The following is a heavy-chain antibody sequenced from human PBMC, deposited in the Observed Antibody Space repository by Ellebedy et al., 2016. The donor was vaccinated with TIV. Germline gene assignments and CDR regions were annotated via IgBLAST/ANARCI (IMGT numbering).Heavy chain of an antibody. CDR1: GFTFSDYY. CDR3: ARGLVVVTDPYDAFDI. D-gene: IGHD2-21*02. CDR2: ISSGGSTI. J-gene: IGHJ3*02. Sequence: GESLKISCAASGFTFSDYYMSWIRQAPGKGLEWVSYISSGGSTIYYADSVKGRFTISRDNTKNSLYLQMNSLRAEDTAVYYCARGLVVVTDPYDAFDIWGQGTMVTVSS. V-gene: IGHV3-11*01.